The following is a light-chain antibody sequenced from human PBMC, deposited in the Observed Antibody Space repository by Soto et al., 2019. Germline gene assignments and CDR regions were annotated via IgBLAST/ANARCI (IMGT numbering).Light chain of an antibody. CDR2: AAS. CDR1: QSIANY. V-gene: IGKV1-39*01. CDR3: QQSYSTLWT. J-gene: IGKJ1*01. Sequence: DIQMTQSPSSLSASVGDRVTITCRASQSIANYLNWYQQKPGKAPNLLIYAASSLQSDVPSRFSGSGSGTDFTLTISSLQPEDFATYYCQQSYSTLWTFGQGTKVEIK.